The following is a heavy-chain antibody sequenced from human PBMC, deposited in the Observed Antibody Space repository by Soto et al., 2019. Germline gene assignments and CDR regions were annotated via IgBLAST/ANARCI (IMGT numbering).Heavy chain of an antibody. D-gene: IGHD6-13*01. CDR3: VRDSGAKLSSS. V-gene: IGHV1-69*01. J-gene: IGHJ4*02. CDR2: IVPIYRTA. Sequence: QVRLVHSGAEVQKTGSSVNVSCNASVGTFSSYRIYLLLQSPVQGPEWVGGIVPIYRTADYAQKFQGRVTITADESARTSYMELGSLKSPDTAVYYCVRDSGAKLSSSWGKGTLVTVSS. CDR1: VGTFSSYR.